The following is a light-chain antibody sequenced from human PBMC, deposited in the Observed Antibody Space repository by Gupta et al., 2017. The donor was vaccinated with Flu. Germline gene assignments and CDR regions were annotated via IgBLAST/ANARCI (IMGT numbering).Light chain of an antibody. CDR1: NY. CDR2: KVN. V-gene: IGLV2-14*01. J-gene: IGLJ3*02. CDR3: YSYTASSNPWV. Sequence: NYVSWYPQHPAQAPKLLIFKVNNRSSGVSDRFSGSKYATTATMTTPGLQAEEAADYYCYSYTASSNPWVLGGGTRLTVL.